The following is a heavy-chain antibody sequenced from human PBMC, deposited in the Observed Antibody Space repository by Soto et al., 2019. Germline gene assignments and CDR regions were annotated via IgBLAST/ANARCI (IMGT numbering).Heavy chain of an antibody. CDR3: ARDKVGAIDY. CDR1: VYTFTRYD. V-gene: IGHV1-8*01. CDR2: MNPNSGNT. D-gene: IGHD1-26*01. Sequence: ASVTVSCKASVYTFTRYDINWVRRATGQGLERMGWMNPNSGNTGYAQKFQGRVTMTRNTSISTAYMELSSLRSEDTAVYYCARDKVGAIDYWGQGTLVTVSS. J-gene: IGHJ4*02.